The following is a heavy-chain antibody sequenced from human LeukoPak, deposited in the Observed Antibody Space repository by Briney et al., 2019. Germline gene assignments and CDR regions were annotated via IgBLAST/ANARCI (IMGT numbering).Heavy chain of an antibody. CDR1: GGSISSYY. V-gene: IGHV4-4*07. D-gene: IGHD3-9*01. J-gene: IGHJ4*02. CDR3: ARSHNYDILTGYSRRYFDY. Sequence: KPSETLSLTCTVSGGSISSYYWSWIRQPAGKGLEWIGRIYTSGSTNYNPSLKSRVTMSVDTSRNQFSLKLSSVTAADTAVYYCARSHNYDILTGYSRRYFDYWGQGTLVTVSS. CDR2: IYTSGST.